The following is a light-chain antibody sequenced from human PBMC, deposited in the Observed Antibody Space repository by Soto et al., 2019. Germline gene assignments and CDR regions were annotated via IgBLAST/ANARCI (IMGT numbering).Light chain of an antibody. J-gene: IGKJ5*01. V-gene: IGKV1-33*01. CDR1: QNLPTN. Sequence: DIRMTQPPSSLSASVGDRVTIPCQASQNLPTNLNWYQQKPGKAPKLLIYDASGLATGVPSRFRGSGSGTDFTLTINSLQPEDIATYYCQQYENVPITFGQGTRLEIK. CDR2: DAS. CDR3: QQYENVPIT.